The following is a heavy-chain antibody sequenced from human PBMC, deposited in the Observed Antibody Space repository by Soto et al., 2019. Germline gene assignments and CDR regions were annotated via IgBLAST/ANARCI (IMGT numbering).Heavy chain of an antibody. Sequence: QVQLQESGPGLVKPSETLSLTCTVSGGSISSYYWSWIRQPPGKGLEWIGYIYYSGSTNYNPSLKSRVTISVDTSKNQFSLKLSSVTAADTAVYYCARHDSGGSYYYYYYTDVWGKGTTVTVSS. J-gene: IGHJ6*03. CDR2: IYYSGST. CDR1: GGSISSYY. CDR3: ARHDSGGSYYYYYYTDV. D-gene: IGHD2-15*01. V-gene: IGHV4-59*08.